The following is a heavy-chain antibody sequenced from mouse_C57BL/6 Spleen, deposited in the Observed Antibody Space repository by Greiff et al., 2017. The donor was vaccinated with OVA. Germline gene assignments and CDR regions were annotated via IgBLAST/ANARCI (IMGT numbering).Heavy chain of an antibody. D-gene: IGHD4-1*01. CDR2: ISYDGSN. J-gene: IGHJ3*01. CDR1: GYSITSGYY. CDR3: ARGGLGPWFAY. V-gene: IGHV3-6*01. Sequence: ESGPGLVKPSQSLSLTCSVTGYSITSGYYWNWIRQFPGNKLEWMGYISYDGSNNYNPSLKNRISITRDTSKNQFFLKLNSVTTEDTATYYCARGGLGPWFAYWGQGTLVTVSA.